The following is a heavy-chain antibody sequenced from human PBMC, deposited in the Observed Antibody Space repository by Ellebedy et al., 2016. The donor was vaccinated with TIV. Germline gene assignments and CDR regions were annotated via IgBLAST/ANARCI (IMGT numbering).Heavy chain of an antibody. CDR3: ARGVPVAGIEYFQH. Sequence: SETLSLXXAVYGGSFSGYYWSWIRQPPGKGLEWIGEINHSGSTNYNPSLKSRVTISVDTSKNQFSLKLSSVTAADTAVYYCARGVPVAGIEYFQHWGQGTLVTVSS. CDR2: INHSGST. CDR1: GGSFSGYY. V-gene: IGHV4-34*01. J-gene: IGHJ1*01. D-gene: IGHD6-19*01.